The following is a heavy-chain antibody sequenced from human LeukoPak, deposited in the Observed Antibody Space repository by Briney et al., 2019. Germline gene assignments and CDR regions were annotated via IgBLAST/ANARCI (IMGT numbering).Heavy chain of an antibody. CDR3: ARNSYNWNYVLDY. J-gene: IGHJ4*02. CDR2: IYYSGST. Sequence: SETLSLTCTVSGGSISSYYWSWIRQPPGKGLEWIGYIYYSGSTNYNPSLKSRVTISVDTSKNQFSLKLSSVTAADTAVYYCARNSYNWNYVLDYWGQGTLVTVSS. CDR1: GGSISSYY. D-gene: IGHD1-7*01. V-gene: IGHV4-59*01.